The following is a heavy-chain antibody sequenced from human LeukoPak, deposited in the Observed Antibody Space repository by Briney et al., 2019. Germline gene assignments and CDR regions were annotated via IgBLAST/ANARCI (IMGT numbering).Heavy chain of an antibody. J-gene: IGHJ2*01. CDR3: ARLVRDTATGYWYFDL. V-gene: IGHV4-59*01. Sequence: SETLSLTCTVSGGSISSYYWSWIRQPPGKGLEWIGYIYYSGDTNYNPSLRSRVTISVDTSKNHFSLKLNSVTAADTAVYYCARLVRDTATGYWYFDLWGRGTLVTVSS. CDR1: GGSISSYY. CDR2: IYYSGDT. D-gene: IGHD5-18*01.